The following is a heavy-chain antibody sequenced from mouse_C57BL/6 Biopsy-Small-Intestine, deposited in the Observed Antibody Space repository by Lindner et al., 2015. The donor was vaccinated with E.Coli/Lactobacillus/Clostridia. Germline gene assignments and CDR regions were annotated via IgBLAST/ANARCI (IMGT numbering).Heavy chain of an antibody. J-gene: IGHJ1*03. V-gene: IGHV1-81*01. CDR3: ARPYGSSLDWYFDV. CDR2: IYPRSGNT. D-gene: IGHD1-1*01. CDR1: GYTFTSYG. Sequence: VQLQESGAELARPGASVKLSCKASGYTFTSYGISWVKQRTGQGLEWIGEIYPRSGNTYYNEKFKGKATLTADKSSSTAYMELRSLTSEDSAVYFCARPYGSSLDWYFDVWGTGTTVTVSS.